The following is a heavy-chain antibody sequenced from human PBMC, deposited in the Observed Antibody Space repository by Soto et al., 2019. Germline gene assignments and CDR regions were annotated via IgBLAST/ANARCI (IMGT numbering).Heavy chain of an antibody. J-gene: IGHJ4*02. D-gene: IGHD1-7*01. CDR2: IDGSAGST. V-gene: IGHV3-23*01. CDR1: GLTFPVYA. Sequence: PGGSLRLSCAASGLTFPVYAMSWVRQAPGEGLQWVSSIDGSAGSTYYADSVKGRFTISRDNSRNTLYLQMNSLRAEDTAVYYCATSSQTGTRTKSPGGSVDYWGQGTLVTVSS. CDR3: ATSSQTGTRTKSPGGSVDY.